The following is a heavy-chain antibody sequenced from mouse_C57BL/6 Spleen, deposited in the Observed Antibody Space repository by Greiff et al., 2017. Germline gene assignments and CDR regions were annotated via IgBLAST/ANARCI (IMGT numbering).Heavy chain of an antibody. D-gene: IGHD1-3*01. Sequence: QVQLQQPGAELVMPGASVKLSCKASGYTFTSYWMHWVKQRPGQGLEWIGEIDPSDSYTNYNQKFKGKSTLTVDKSSSTAYMQLSSLTSEDSAVYYCARWDNFYYYAMDYWGQGTSVTVSS. V-gene: IGHV1-69*01. CDR3: ARWDNFYYYAMDY. J-gene: IGHJ4*01. CDR1: GYTFTSYW. CDR2: IDPSDSYT.